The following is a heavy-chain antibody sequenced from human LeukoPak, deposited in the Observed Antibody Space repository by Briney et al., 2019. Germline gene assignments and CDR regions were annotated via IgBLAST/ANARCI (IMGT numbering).Heavy chain of an antibody. J-gene: IGHJ5*02. CDR2: INHSGST. D-gene: IGHD3-10*01. Sequence: KPSETLSLTCAVYGGSFSGYYWSWIRQPPGKGLEWIGEINHSGSTNYNPSLKSRVTISVDTSKNQFSLKLSSVTAADTAVYYCARQERGYYGSGNYYTSWGQGTLVTVSS. CDR3: ARQERGYYGSGNYYTS. V-gene: IGHV4-34*01. CDR1: GGSFSGYY.